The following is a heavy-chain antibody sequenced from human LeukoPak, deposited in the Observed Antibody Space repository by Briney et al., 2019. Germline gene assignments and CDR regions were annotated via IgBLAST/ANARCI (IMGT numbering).Heavy chain of an antibody. J-gene: IGHJ6*03. D-gene: IGHD3-22*01. CDR3: ARGPNYYDSSGYYYGDYYYYYYMDV. Sequence: PGRSLTLSCAASGFTFSSYAMHWVRQAPGKGLEWVAVISYDGSNKYYADSVKGRFTISRDNSKNTLYLQMNSLRAEDTAVYYCARGPNYYDSSGYYYGDYYYYYYMDVWGKGTTVTVSS. CDR2: ISYDGSNK. CDR1: GFTFSSYA. V-gene: IGHV3-30*01.